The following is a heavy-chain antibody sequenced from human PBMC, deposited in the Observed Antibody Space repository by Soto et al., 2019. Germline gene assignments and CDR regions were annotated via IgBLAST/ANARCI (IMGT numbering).Heavy chain of an antibody. CDR3: ARSLAVAGSGPDF. CDR2: ISYGGSNT. V-gene: IGHV3-30-3*01. J-gene: IGHJ4*02. CDR1: GFTFSTFA. D-gene: IGHD6-19*01. Sequence: GGSLRLSCAASGFTFSTFAIHWVRQAPGKGLEWLAVISYGGSNTYYADSVKGRFTVSRDNSKNALYLQMNSLRGDDTALYYCARSLAVAGSGPDFWGQGTLVTVSS.